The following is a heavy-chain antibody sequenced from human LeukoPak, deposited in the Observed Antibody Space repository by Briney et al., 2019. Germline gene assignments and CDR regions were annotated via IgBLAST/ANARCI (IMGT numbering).Heavy chain of an antibody. J-gene: IGHJ4*02. V-gene: IGHV3-7*01. CDR1: GFTFSSFW. CDR2: IKGNGRDI. Sequence: GSLSLSCSASGFTFSSFWMSWVRQAPGRGLEWVDNIKGNGRDIDYVDSVRGRFTISRDNAKNSLYLQMNSLRDEDTAVYYCVRDDRVTDLDFWGQGTLVTISS. D-gene: IGHD2-21*02. CDR3: VRDDRVTDLDF.